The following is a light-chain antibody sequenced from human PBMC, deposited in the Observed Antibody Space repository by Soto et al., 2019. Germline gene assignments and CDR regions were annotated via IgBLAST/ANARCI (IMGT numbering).Light chain of an antibody. CDR1: QSVSSY. Sequence: EIVLTQSPATLSLSPGERATLSCRASQSVSSYLAWYQQKPGQAPRLLIYDASNRATGIPARFSGSGSGTDFTLTISNLEPGDFAVYYCQQHISWPLTFGGGTKVDI. V-gene: IGKV3-11*01. CDR3: QQHISWPLT. CDR2: DAS. J-gene: IGKJ4*01.